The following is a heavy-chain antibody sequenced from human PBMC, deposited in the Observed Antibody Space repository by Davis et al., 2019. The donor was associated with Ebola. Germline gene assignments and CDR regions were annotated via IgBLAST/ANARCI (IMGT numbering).Heavy chain of an antibody. J-gene: IGHJ4*02. CDR3: TRLAYTNGWLYFDS. CDR1: GISLRTSGMG. V-gene: IGHV2-5*02. Sequence: SGPTLVKPTQTLTLTCTFSGISLRTSGMGVGWIRQPPGKALECLGFIFWDDDRRYSPSLKSRLTITKDTSKNQVVLTMTSMDPADTATYYCTRLAYTNGWLYFDSWGQGSLVTVSS. CDR2: IFWDDDR. D-gene: IGHD2-8*01.